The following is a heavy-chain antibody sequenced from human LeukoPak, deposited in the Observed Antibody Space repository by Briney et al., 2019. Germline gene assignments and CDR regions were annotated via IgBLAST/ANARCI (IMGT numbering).Heavy chain of an antibody. D-gene: IGHD3-16*01. J-gene: IGHJ4*02. CDR2: ISGSGSKT. V-gene: IGHV3-23*01. Sequence: GGTLRLSCAASGFSFSRDGLSWVRQAPGKGLEWVSAISGSGSKTYYADSVKGRFTISRDNSKSTLYLQMNSLRAEDTAVYYCAKLSGMIMFGDLFDYWGQGTLVTVSS. CDR3: AKLSGMIMFGDLFDY. CDR1: GFSFSRDG.